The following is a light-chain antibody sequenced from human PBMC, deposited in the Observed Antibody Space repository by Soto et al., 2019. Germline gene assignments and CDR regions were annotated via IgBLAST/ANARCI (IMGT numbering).Light chain of an antibody. CDR2: DAS. V-gene: IGKV1-5*02. CDR3: QEYKTYA. J-gene: IGKJ2*01. Sequence: DFQMTQSPSTLSASVGDRVTILCRASQSISDRLAWYQQKPGQAPELLISDASTLATGVPSRFSGRGSGTEFTLTINSLQTDDFATYFCQEYKTYAFGPGTKVDI. CDR1: QSISDR.